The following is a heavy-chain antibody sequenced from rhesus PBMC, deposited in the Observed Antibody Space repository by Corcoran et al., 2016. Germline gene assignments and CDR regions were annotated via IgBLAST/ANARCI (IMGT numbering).Heavy chain of an antibody. J-gene: IGHJ6*01. V-gene: IGHV3-115*02. CDR3: AGCSGIYCYAEYGLDS. D-gene: IGHD2-27*01. CDR2: FAGDTSYT. Sequence: EVHLAESGGGLVQPGGSLRRSCGAAGFTFSGYEMHWVRQAPGKGLKSISIFAGDTSYTSYADSVKGRFTISRDNAKNSLSLQMNSLRAEDTAVYYCAGCSGIYCYAEYGLDSWGQGVVVTVSS. CDR1: GFTFSGYE.